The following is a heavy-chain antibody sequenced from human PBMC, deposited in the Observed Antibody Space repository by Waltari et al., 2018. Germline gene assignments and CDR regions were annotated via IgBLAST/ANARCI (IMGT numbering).Heavy chain of an antibody. D-gene: IGHD1-20*01. J-gene: IGHJ4*02. CDR1: GYTFTGYY. CDR2: INPNSGGT. CDR3: ARGVGNNNWNY. Sequence: QVQLVQSGAEVKKPGASVKVSCKASGYTFTGYYMHWGRQAPGQGLAWMGWINPNSGGTNNAQKFQGRVTMTRDTSISTAYMELSRLRSDDTAVYYCARGVGNNNWNYWGQGTLVTVSS. V-gene: IGHV1-2*02.